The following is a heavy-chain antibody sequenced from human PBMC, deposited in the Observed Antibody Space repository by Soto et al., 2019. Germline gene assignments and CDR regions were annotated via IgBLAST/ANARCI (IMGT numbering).Heavy chain of an antibody. D-gene: IGHD3-22*01. Sequence: GGSLRLSCAASGFTFSSYAMHWVRQAPGKGLEWVAVISYDGSNKYYADSVKGRFTISRDNSKNTLYLQMNSLRAEDTAVYYCARAGSMIVVAPCDYWGQGTLVTVSS. V-gene: IGHV3-30-3*01. CDR1: GFTFSSYA. J-gene: IGHJ4*02. CDR2: ISYDGSNK. CDR3: ARAGSMIVVAPCDY.